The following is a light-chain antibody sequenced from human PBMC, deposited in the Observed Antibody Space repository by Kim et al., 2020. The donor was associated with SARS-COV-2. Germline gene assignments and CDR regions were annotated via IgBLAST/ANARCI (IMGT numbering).Light chain of an antibody. CDR1: RGVTSNY. CDR3: HQYGSPPST. CDR2: IAS. Sequence: APGEKATTTCRASRGVTSNYLAWYQQKPGQAPRRLIYIASSRATGIPDRFSGSGSGTEFTLTISRLEPEDFAVYYCHQYGSPPSTFGQGTRLEIK. J-gene: IGKJ5*01. V-gene: IGKV3-20*01.